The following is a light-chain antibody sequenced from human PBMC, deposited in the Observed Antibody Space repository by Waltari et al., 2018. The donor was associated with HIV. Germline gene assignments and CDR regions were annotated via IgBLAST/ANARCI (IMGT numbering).Light chain of an antibody. V-gene: IGKV3-20*01. CDR3: QQYGSSPPLT. J-gene: IGKJ4*01. CDR2: GAS. Sequence: EIVLTQSPGTLSLSPGERATLPCRASQSVSSSYLAWYQQKPGQAPRPLIYGASSRATGIPDRFSGSGSGTDFTLTISRLEPEDFAVYYCQQYGSSPPLTFGGGTKVEIK. CDR1: QSVSSSY.